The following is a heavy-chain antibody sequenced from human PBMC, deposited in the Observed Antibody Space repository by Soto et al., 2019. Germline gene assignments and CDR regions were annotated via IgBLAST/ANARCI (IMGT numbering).Heavy chain of an antibody. Sequence: SVKVSCKASGFTFTSSAVQWVRQARGQRLAWIGWIVVGSGNTNYAQKFQERVTITRDMSTSTAYMELSSLRPEDTAVFFCARDSPAAEVLPATIGAAKGSWGQGTLVTVSS. CDR1: GFTFTSSA. CDR3: ARDSPAAEVLPATIGAAKGS. CDR2: IVVGSGNT. V-gene: IGHV1-58*01. J-gene: IGHJ5*02. D-gene: IGHD2-2*01.